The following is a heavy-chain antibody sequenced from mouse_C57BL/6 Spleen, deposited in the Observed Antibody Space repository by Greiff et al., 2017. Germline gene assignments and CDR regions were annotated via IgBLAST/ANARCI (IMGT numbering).Heavy chain of an antibody. CDR2: IWRGGST. D-gene: IGHD2-3*01. Sequence: VQLQQSGPGLVQPSQSLSITCTVSGFSLTSYGVHWVRQSPGKGLEWLGVIWRGGSTDYNAAFMSRLSITTDNSKSQVFFKMNSLQADDTAIYYCAKNDGYYPYWYFDVWGTGTTVTVSS. J-gene: IGHJ1*03. V-gene: IGHV2-5*01. CDR1: GFSLTSYG. CDR3: AKNDGYYPYWYFDV.